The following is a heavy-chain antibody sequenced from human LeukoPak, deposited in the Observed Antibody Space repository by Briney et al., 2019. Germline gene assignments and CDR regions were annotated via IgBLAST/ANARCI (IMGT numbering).Heavy chain of an antibody. J-gene: IGHJ4*02. V-gene: IGHV4-39*01. CDR3: ASHALGDYVNY. CDR1: GGSISSSSYY. D-gene: IGHD2-21*01. CDR2: IYYSGST. Sequence: PSETLSLTCTVSGGSISSSSYYWGWIRQPPGKGLEWIGSIYYSGSTYYNPSLKSRVTISVDTSKNQFSLKLSSVTAADTAVYYCASHALGDYVNYWGQGTLVTVSS.